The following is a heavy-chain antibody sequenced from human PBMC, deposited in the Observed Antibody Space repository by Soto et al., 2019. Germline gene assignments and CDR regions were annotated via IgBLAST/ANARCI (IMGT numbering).Heavy chain of an antibody. CDR3: AHTGSSYHDYFDY. V-gene: IGHV3-74*01. Sequence: VQLVESGGGLVQPGGSLRLSCAASGFTFSSYWMHWVRQAPGKGLVWVSRINSDGSSTSYADSVKGRFTISRDNAKNTLYLQMNSLRAEDTALYYCAHTGSSYHDYFDYWGQGTLVTVSS. CDR1: GFTFSSYW. CDR2: INSDGSST. D-gene: IGHD3-10*01. J-gene: IGHJ4*02.